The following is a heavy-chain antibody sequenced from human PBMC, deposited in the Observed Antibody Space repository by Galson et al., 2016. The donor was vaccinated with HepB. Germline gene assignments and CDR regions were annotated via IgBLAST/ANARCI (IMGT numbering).Heavy chain of an antibody. D-gene: IGHD6-19*01. CDR1: GYTFTTYD. CDR2: VNTNSGNT. V-gene: IGHV1-8*01. J-gene: IGHJ6*02. Sequence: SVKVSCKASGYTFTTYDINWVRQATGQGLEWMGWVNTNSGNTGYAQKFQGRVTMSRNSSINTAYMELTSLRSEGTAVYYCARGAGIAVADYFYYYAFDVWAQGTTVTVSS. CDR3: ARGAGIAVADYFYYYAFDV.